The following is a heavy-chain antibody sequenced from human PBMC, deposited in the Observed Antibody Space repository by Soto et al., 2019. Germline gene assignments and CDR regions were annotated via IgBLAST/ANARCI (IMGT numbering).Heavy chain of an antibody. D-gene: IGHD3-16*01. J-gene: IGHJ6*02. V-gene: IGHV1-24*01. CDR1: GYTLTELS. CDR3: ATTFSLTMGSYYYYYGMDV. Sequence: ASVKVSCKVSGYTLTELSMHWVRQAPGKGLEWMGGFDPEDGETIYAQKFQGGVTMTEDTSTDTAYMELSSLRSEDTAVYYCATTFSLTMGSYYYYYGMDVWGQGTTVTVSS. CDR2: FDPEDGET.